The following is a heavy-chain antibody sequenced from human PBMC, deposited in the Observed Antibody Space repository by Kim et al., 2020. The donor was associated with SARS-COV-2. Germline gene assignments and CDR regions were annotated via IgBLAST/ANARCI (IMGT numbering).Heavy chain of an antibody. Sequence: GGSLRLSCAASGFTFSSYGMHWVRQAPGKGLEWVAVISYDGSNKYYADSVKGRFTISRDNSKNTLYLQMNSLRAEDTAVYYCAKDDYGGNSGEYYYYGMDVWGQGTTVTVSS. D-gene: IGHD4-17*01. CDR1: GFTFSSYG. CDR2: ISYDGSNK. CDR3: AKDDYGGNSGEYYYYGMDV. J-gene: IGHJ6*02. V-gene: IGHV3-30*18.